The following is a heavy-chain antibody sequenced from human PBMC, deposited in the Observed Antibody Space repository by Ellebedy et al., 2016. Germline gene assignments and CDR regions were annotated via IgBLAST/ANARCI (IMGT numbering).Heavy chain of an antibody. J-gene: IGHJ4*02. D-gene: IGHD6-13*01. CDR2: ISHSGST. V-gene: IGHV4-59*01. CDR3: ARTGYSSNFDY. Sequence: SETLSLTCTVSNGSISSFYWSWIRQPPGQGLEWIGYISHSGSTKYNPSLKRRVTISSDTSKNQFSLKVSSVTAADTAVYYCARTGYSSNFDYWGQGALVTVSS. CDR1: NGSISSFY.